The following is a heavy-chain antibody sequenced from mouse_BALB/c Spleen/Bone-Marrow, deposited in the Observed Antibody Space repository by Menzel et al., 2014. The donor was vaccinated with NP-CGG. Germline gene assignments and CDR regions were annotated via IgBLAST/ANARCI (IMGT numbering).Heavy chain of an antibody. D-gene: IGHD2-10*02. CDR2: INPGSGGT. CDR1: RYAFTNYL. J-gene: IGHJ4*01. Sequence: QVQLKRSGAELVRPGTSVKVSCKASRYAFTNYLIEWVKQRPGQGLEWIGVINPGSGGTNYNEKFKGKATLTADKSSSTAYMQLSSLTSDDSAVYFCARSGYGNYFYAMDYWGQGTSVTVSS. CDR3: ARSGYGNYFYAMDY. V-gene: IGHV1-54*01.